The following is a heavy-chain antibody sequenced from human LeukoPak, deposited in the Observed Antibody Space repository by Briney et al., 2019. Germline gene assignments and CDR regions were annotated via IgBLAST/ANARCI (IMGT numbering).Heavy chain of an antibody. Sequence: SETLSLTCTVSGGSISSGGYYWSWIRQHPGKGLEWIGYIYYSGSTYYNPSLKSRVTISVDTSKNQFSLKLSSVTAADTAVYYCALSRYYDFWSGYYPSPYYYYGMDVWGQGTTVTVSS. V-gene: IGHV4-30-4*08. CDR3: ALSRYYDFWSGYYPSPYYYYGMDV. D-gene: IGHD3-3*01. CDR2: IYYSGST. CDR1: GGSISSGGYY. J-gene: IGHJ6*02.